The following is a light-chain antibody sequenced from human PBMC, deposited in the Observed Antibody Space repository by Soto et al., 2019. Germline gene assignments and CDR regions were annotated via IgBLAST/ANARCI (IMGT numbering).Light chain of an antibody. J-gene: IGKJ1*01. CDR3: QQFNSYPWT. CDR2: AAS. CDR1: QNINSY. V-gene: IGKV1-39*01. Sequence: DIQMTQSPSSLSASVGDRVTITCLARQNINSYLNWYQQKPGKAPKLLIYAASSLQSGVPSRFSGSGSGTDFTLTISSLQPEDFATYYCQQFNSYPWTFGQGTKVDIK.